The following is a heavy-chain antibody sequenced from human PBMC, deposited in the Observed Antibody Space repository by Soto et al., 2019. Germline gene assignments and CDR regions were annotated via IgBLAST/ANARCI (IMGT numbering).Heavy chain of an antibody. CDR1: GFTFSTYG. J-gene: IGHJ6*02. CDR3: ARGSKAGDGYNSVDYYYYGMDV. Sequence: PGGSLRLSCAVSGFTFSTYGMHWVRQAPGKGLEWVAVISYDGNYIYYADSVKGRFTISRDNSKYTLYLQMNSLRGEDTAVYYCARGSKAGDGYNSVDYYYYGMDVWGQGTTVTVS. CDR2: ISYDGNYI. D-gene: IGHD5-12*01. V-gene: IGHV3-30*03.